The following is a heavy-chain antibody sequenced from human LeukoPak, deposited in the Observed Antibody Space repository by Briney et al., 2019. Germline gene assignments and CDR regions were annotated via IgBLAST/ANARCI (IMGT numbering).Heavy chain of an antibody. J-gene: IGHJ4*02. CDR3: ARWLGCSPYFDY. V-gene: IGHV3-66*01. D-gene: IGHD3-10*02. CDR1: GFTVSSNY. CDR2: IYSGGST. Sequence: QPGGSLRLSCAASGFTVSSNYMSWVRQAPGKGLEWVSVIYSGGSTYYADSVKGRFTISRDNSKNTLYLQMDSLSAKDTAVYYCARWLGCSPYFDYWGQGTLVTVSS.